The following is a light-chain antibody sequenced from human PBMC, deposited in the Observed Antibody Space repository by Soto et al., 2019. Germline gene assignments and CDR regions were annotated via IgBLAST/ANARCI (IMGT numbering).Light chain of an antibody. CDR1: SSNIGSNT. V-gene: IGLV1-44*01. J-gene: IGLJ2*01. Sequence: QSVLTQPPSASGTPGQRVTISCSGSSSNIGSNTVNWYQQLPGTAPKLLIYSNNQRPSGIPDRFSGSKSGNSASLAISGLQSESEADYYCAAWDDSRNVVFGGGTKLTVL. CDR2: SNN. CDR3: AAWDDSRNVV.